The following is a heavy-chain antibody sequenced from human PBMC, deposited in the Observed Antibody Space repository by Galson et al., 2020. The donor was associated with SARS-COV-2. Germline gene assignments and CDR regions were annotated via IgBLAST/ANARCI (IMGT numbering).Heavy chain of an antibody. CDR3: ARTSGRYNYHFDF. Sequence: SETLSLTCSVSGGSISDSYYSWGWIRQPPGKGLEWIGTIYYIGNTYRNPSLKSRVTLSVDTSKNQFSLKLSSVTAADTAVYYCARTSGRYNYHFDFWGQGTLLTVSS. D-gene: IGHD1-1*01. CDR1: GGSISDSYYS. V-gene: IGHV4-39*07. CDR2: IYYIGNT. J-gene: IGHJ4*02.